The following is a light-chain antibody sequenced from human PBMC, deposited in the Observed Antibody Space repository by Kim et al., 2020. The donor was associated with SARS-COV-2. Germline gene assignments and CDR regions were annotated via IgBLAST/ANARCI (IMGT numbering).Light chain of an antibody. V-gene: IGKV3-15*01. CDR2: GAS. Sequence: SPGERATLSCRASQSVGSNFAWYQQKPGQAPRLLLCGASTRAAGIPPRFSGSGSGTEFTLTISNLQSEDSALYYCQQFYNWPPITFGQGTRLEIK. CDR3: QQFYNWPPIT. J-gene: IGKJ5*01. CDR1: QSVGSN.